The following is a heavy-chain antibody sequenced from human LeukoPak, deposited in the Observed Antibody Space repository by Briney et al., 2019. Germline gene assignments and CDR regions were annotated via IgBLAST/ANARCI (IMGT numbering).Heavy chain of an antibody. V-gene: IGHV3-23*01. D-gene: IGHD3-3*01. CDR3: ARSLEEGYYYYYMDV. J-gene: IGHJ6*03. CDR2: ILGSGSTT. CDR1: GLSFSSHA. Sequence: GGSLRLSCAASGLSFSSHAMTWVRQAPGKGLEWVSSILGSGSTTYYADSVKGRFTISRDNSKNTLYLQMNSLRAEDTAVYYCARSLEEGYYYYYMDVWGKGTTVTVSS.